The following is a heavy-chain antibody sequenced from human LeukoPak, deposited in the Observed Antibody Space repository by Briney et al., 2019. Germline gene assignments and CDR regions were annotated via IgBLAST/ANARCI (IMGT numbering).Heavy chain of an antibody. CDR1: GFTFSSYA. CDR3: ARGSSSRGHYYYYYYMDV. Sequence: PGRSLRLSCAPSGFTFSSYAMSWGRQAPGEGLEWVANIKQDGSEKYYVDSVKGRFTISRDNAKNSLYLQMNSLRAEDTAVYYCARGSSSRGHYYYYYYMDVWGKGTTVTVSS. V-gene: IGHV3-7*01. CDR2: IKQDGSEK. J-gene: IGHJ6*03. D-gene: IGHD6-13*01.